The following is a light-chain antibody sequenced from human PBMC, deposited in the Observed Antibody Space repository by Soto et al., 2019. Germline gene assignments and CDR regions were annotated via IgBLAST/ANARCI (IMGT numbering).Light chain of an antibody. CDR1: QSVSSY. J-gene: IGKJ1*01. CDR2: DAS. Sequence: EIVLTQSPATLSLSPGERATLSCRASQSVSSYLAWYQQKPGQAPRLLIYDASNRATGIPARFSGSGSGTDFTLTISRLEPEDFAVYYCQQYTTSSWTFGQGTKVEIE. CDR3: QQYTTSSWT. V-gene: IGKV3-11*01.